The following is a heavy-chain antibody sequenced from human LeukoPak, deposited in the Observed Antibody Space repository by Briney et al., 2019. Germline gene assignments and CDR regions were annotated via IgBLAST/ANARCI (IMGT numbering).Heavy chain of an antibody. Sequence: GGSLRLSCAASGFTFSNYAMSWVRQAPGRGLEWVSAISGSGDYTNYANSVKGRFTISRDNSKNTLYLQMNSLRAEDTAVYYCAKDRASGSGSYSYRGFDYWGQGTLVTVSS. J-gene: IGHJ4*02. CDR2: ISGSGDYT. CDR1: GFTFSNYA. CDR3: AKDRASGSGSYSYRGFDY. D-gene: IGHD6-19*01. V-gene: IGHV3-23*01.